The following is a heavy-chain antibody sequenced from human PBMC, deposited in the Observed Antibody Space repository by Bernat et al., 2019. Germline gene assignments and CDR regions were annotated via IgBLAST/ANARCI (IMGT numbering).Heavy chain of an antibody. CDR1: GFTFSSYA. CDR2: ISYDGSNK. CDR3: ASEDIVVVVAATTGYFQH. J-gene: IGHJ1*01. Sequence: QVQLVESGGGVVQPGRSLRLSCAASGFTFSSYAMHWVRQAPGKGLEWVAVISYDGSNKYYADSVKGRFTISRDNSKNTLYLQMNSLRAEDTAVYYCASEDIVVVVAATTGYFQHWGQGTLVTVSS. D-gene: IGHD2-15*01. V-gene: IGHV3-30-3*01.